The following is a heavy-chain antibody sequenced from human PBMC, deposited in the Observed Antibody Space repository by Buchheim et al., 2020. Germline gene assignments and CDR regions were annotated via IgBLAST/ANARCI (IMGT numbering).Heavy chain of an antibody. V-gene: IGHV1-46*03. CDR3: ARDNSAWSFDY. J-gene: IGHJ4*02. CDR2: LNPRGGST. Sequence: HVQLVQSGPEVKKPGASVKVSCKASGNSFSTDFVHWVRQAPGQGFEWMGRLNPRGGSTIFAQKFQGRVTLTADKSTRTHYMELNSLTSEDMALYYCARDNSAWSFDYWGQGT. D-gene: IGHD6-19*01. CDR1: GNSFSTDF.